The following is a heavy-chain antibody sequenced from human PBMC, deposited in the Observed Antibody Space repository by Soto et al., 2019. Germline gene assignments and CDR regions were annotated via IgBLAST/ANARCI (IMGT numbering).Heavy chain of an antibody. Sequence: EVQVLESGGGLVHPGGSLTLSCAGAGFTFSDFAMNWVRQAPGKGLEWVSAFGGRDGGPNYADSVRGRCAITRDNSMNTVFLQMDSLRADDTAIYYCASAALANLTFFDSWGPGTLVTVSS. CDR3: ASAALANLTFFDS. V-gene: IGHV3-23*01. CDR1: GFTFSDFA. D-gene: IGHD7-27*01. CDR2: FGGRDGGP. J-gene: IGHJ4*02.